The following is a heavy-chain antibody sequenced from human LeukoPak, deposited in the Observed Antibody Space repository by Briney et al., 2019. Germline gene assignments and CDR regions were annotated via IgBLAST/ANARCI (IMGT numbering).Heavy chain of an antibody. CDR1: GGTFSSYA. D-gene: IGHD2-2*01. V-gene: IGHV1-69*04. Sequence: SVKVSCKASGGTFSSYAISRVRQAPGQGLEWMGRIIPILGIANYAQKFQGRVTITADKSTSTAYMELSSLRSEDTAVYYCARGYCSSTSCSNWFDPWGQGTLVTVSS. CDR2: IIPILGIA. J-gene: IGHJ5*02. CDR3: ARGYCSSTSCSNWFDP.